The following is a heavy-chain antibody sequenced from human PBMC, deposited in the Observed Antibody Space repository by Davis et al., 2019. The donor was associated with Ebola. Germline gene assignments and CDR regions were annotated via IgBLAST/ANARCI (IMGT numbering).Heavy chain of an antibody. CDR2: INSDGSST. Sequence: PGGSLRLSCAASGFTFSTHWIHWVRQAPGKGLEWVSRINSDGSSTTYADSVKGRFTISRDNAKNTLYLQMNSLRAEDTAVYYCARALFYNLFNWLDPWGQGTLVTVSS. CDR3: ARALFYNLFNWLDP. D-gene: IGHD5-24*01. CDR1: GFTFSTHW. V-gene: IGHV3-74*01. J-gene: IGHJ5*02.